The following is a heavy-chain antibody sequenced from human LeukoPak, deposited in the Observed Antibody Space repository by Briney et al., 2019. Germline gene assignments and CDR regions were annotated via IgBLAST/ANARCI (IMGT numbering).Heavy chain of an antibody. CDR2: INWNGAST. V-gene: IGHV3-20*04. D-gene: IGHD6-6*01. Sequence: GGSLRLSCAASGFSFDDLGMTWVRQVPGKGLEWVAGINWNGASTGYADSVRGRFTISRDNAKNSLYLQMNSLRAEDTALYYCARAVCPTIKFCDSSYSMDVWGKGTTVNVS. J-gene: IGHJ6*03. CDR3: ARAVCPTIKFCDSSYSMDV. CDR1: GFSFDDLG.